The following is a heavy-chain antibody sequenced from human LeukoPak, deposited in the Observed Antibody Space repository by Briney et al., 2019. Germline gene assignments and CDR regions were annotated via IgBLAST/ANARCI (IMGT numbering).Heavy chain of an antibody. D-gene: IGHD6-13*01. Sequence: SETLSLTCTVSGGSISSGGYYWSWIRQHPGKGLEWIGYIYYSGSTYYNPSLKSRVTISVDTSKNQFSLKPSSVTAADTAVYYCARCPLRGSSWYYNWFDPWGQGTLVTVSS. J-gene: IGHJ5*02. CDR2: IYYSGST. V-gene: IGHV4-31*03. CDR3: ARCPLRGSSWYYNWFDP. CDR1: GGSISSGGYY.